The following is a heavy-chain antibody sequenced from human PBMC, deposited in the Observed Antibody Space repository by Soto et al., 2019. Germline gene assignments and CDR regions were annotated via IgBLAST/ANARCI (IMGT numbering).Heavy chain of an antibody. CDR1: VFTFSGSA. Sequence: GSLRLCCPASVFTFSGSAMHWVRQASGKGLEWVGRIRSKANSYATAYAASVKGRFTISRDDSKNTAYLQMNSLKTEDTAVYYCTYVGATGGYWGQGTLVTVSS. V-gene: IGHV3-73*01. J-gene: IGHJ4*02. D-gene: IGHD1-26*01. CDR2: IRSKANSYAT. CDR3: TYVGATGGY.